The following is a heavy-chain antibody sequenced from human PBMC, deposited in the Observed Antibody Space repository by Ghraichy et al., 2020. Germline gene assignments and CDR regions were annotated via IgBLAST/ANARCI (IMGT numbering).Heavy chain of an antibody. Sequence: SETLSLTCAVSGGSISSSNWWSWVRQPPGKGLEWIGEIYHSGSTNYNPSLKSRVTISVDKSKNQFSLKLSSVTAADTAVYYCARNTGYCSSTSCYHGMDVWGQGTTVTVSS. D-gene: IGHD2-2*01. CDR2: IYHSGST. CDR1: GGSISSSNW. J-gene: IGHJ6*02. V-gene: IGHV4-4*02. CDR3: ARNTGYCSSTSCYHGMDV.